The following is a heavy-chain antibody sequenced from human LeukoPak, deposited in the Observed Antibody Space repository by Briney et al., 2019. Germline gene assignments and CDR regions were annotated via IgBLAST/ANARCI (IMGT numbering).Heavy chain of an antibody. J-gene: IGHJ4*02. CDR3: AKAPSIVVVILPVDY. CDR2: ISGSGGST. V-gene: IGHV3-23*01. Sequence: GGSLRLSCAASGFTFSSYAMSWVRQAPGKGLEWVSAISGSGGSTYYADSVKGRFTISRDNSKNTLCLQMNGLRAEDTAVYYCAKAPSIVVVILPVDYWGQGTLVTVSS. CDR1: GFTFSSYA. D-gene: IGHD3-22*01.